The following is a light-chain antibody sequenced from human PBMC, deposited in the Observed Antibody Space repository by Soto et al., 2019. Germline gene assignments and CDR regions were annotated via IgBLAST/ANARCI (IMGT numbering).Light chain of an antibody. CDR2: EVS. Sequence: QSVLTQPASVSGSPGQSITISCTGTSSDVGGYKYVSWYQQHPGKAPKLMIYEVSNRSSGVSNRFSGSKSGNTASLTISGLQAEDEADYYCSSYTSSPWVFGGGTKVTVL. V-gene: IGLV2-14*01. CDR1: SSDVGGYKY. J-gene: IGLJ3*02. CDR3: SSYTSSPWV.